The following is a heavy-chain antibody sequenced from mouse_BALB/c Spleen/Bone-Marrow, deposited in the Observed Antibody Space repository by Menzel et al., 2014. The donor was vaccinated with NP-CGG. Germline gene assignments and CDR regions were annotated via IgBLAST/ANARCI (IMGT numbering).Heavy chain of an antibody. Sequence: VQLKDSGAELVKPGASVKFSCTASGFNIKDTYMHWVKQRPEQGLEWIGRIDPANGNTKYDPRFQGKATITADTSSNTAYLQLSSLTSEDTAVYYCANYCYGSSLFAYWGQGTLVTVSA. V-gene: IGHV14-3*02. J-gene: IGHJ3*01. CDR2: IDPANGNT. CDR3: ANYCYGSSLFAY. D-gene: IGHD1-1*01. CDR1: GFNIKDTY.